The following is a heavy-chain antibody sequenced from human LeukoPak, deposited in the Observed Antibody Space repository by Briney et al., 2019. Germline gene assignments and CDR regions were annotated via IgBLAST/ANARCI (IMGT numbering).Heavy chain of an antibody. Sequence: GGSLRLSCAASGFTFSSYAMHWVRQAPGKGLVWVSRINSDGSSTSYADSVKGRFTISRDNAKNTLYLQMNSLRAEDTAVYYCARVDLYDAFDIWGQGTMVTVSS. CDR1: GFTFSSYA. CDR2: INSDGSST. J-gene: IGHJ3*02. CDR3: ARVDLYDAFDI. V-gene: IGHV3-74*01.